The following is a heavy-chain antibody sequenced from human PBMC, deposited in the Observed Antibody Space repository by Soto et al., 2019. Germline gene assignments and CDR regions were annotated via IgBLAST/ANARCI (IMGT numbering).Heavy chain of an antibody. J-gene: IGHJ6*03. CDR1: GFTFSSYG. CDR3: ARDLYGSGGDGPLYYYYYYMDV. D-gene: IGHD3-10*01. CDR2: IWYDGSNK. Sequence: GGSLRLSCAASGFTFSSYGMHWVRQAPGKGLEWVAVIWYDGSNKYYADSVKGRFTISRDNSKNTLYLQMNSLRAEDTAVYYCARDLYGSGGDGPLYYYYYYMDVWGKGTTVTVSS. V-gene: IGHV3-33*01.